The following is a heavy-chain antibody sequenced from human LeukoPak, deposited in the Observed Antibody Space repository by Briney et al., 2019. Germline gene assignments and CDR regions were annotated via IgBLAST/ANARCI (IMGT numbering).Heavy chain of an antibody. J-gene: IGHJ1*01. CDR2: VFTSGST. D-gene: IGHD6-6*01. CDR3: ARDSSSPRVKYFQH. Sequence: PSETLSLTCTVSGGSIRTGSYYWSWIRQRAGQELQWIGCVFTSGSTNYKPSLKSRVTISVDTSKNQFSLKLSSVTAADTAVYYCARDSSSPRVKYFQHWGQGTLVTVSS. CDR1: GGSIRTGSYY. V-gene: IGHV4-61*02.